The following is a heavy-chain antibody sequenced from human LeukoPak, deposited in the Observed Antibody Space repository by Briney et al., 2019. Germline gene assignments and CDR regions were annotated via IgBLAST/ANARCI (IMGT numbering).Heavy chain of an antibody. D-gene: IGHD4-17*01. Sequence: GGSLRLSCAASGFTFSNNWMTWVRQAPGKGLEWVSSISGGGETTYYADSAKGRFTTSRDNSQNTLYLQMNSLRAEDTAVYYCARDYADYVGYFFFDYWGQGTLVTVSS. V-gene: IGHV3-23*01. J-gene: IGHJ4*02. CDR3: ARDYADYVGYFFFDY. CDR2: ISGGGETT. CDR1: GFTFSNNW.